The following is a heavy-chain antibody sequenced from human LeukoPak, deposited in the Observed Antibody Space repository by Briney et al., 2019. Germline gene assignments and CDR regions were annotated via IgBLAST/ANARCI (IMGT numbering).Heavy chain of an antibody. CDR3: ARVDYSGSGSYYGNWFDP. CDR2: MNTNSGNT. Sequence: ASVKVSCTASGYTFISYEINWVRQAPGQGLEWMGWMNTNSGNTGYAQKFQGRVTMTRNTSINTAYMELSSLRSEDTAVYYCARVDYSGSGSYYGNWFDPWGQGTLVTVSS. D-gene: IGHD3-10*01. V-gene: IGHV1-8*01. J-gene: IGHJ5*02. CDR1: GYTFISYE.